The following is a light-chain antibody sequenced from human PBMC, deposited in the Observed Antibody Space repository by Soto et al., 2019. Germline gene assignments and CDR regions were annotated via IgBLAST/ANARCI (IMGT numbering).Light chain of an antibody. J-gene: IGKJ5*01. CDR1: QSVSGY. CDR2: DVS. Sequence: IVLTQSPATLSLSPGERATLSCRASQSVSGYLAWYQQKPGQAPRLLIYDVSSRATGIPARFSGSGSGTDFTLTISGLEPEDVAVYYCQQRSLGTFGQGTRLEI. V-gene: IGKV3-11*01. CDR3: QQRSLGT.